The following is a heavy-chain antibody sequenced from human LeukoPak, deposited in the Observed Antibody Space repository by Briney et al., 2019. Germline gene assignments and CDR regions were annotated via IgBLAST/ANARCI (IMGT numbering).Heavy chain of an antibody. J-gene: IGHJ3*02. V-gene: IGHV4-39*01. CDR2: IYYSGTT. CDR3: ARHDSSGPYNAFDI. D-gene: IGHD3-22*01. CDR1: GVSIRRSSYY. Sequence: SETLSLTCTVSGVSIRRSSYYWGWIRQPPGKGLEWIGSIYYSGTTYNNPSLKSRVTISADTSKNHYSLTLNSATAADTAVYYCARHDSSGPYNAFDIWGQGTMATVSS.